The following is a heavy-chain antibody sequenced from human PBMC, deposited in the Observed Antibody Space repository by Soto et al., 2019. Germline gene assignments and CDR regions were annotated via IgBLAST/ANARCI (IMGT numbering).Heavy chain of an antibody. D-gene: IGHD2-2*01. CDR1: GGSFSGYY. CDR3: ARGVYCSSTSCYWGMDV. CDR2: INHGGTT. V-gene: IGHV4-34*01. J-gene: IGHJ6*02. Sequence: SETLSLTCAVYGGSFSGYYWSWIRQPPGKGLEWIGEINHGGTTNYNPSLKSRVTLSVDTSKNQFSLKLSSVTAADTAVYYCARGVYCSSTSCYWGMDVWGQGTTVTVSS.